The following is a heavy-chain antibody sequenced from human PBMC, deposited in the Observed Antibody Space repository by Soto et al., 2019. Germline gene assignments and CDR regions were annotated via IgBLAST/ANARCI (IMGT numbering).Heavy chain of an antibody. Sequence: GGSLRLSCAASGFTFSSYSMNWVRQAPGKGLEWVSSISSSSSYIYYADSVKGRFTISRDNAKNSLYLQMNSLRAEDTVVYYCASLGIAAAVWAFDIWGQGTRGTVSS. CDR3: ASLGIAAAVWAFDI. CDR2: ISSSSSYI. CDR1: GFTFSSYS. V-gene: IGHV3-21*01. J-gene: IGHJ3*02. D-gene: IGHD6-13*01.